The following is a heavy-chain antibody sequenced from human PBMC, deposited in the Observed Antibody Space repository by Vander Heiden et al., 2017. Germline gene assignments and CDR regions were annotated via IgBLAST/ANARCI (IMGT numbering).Heavy chain of an antibody. CDR3: ARGHSSGWFDY. Sequence: QVQLQQWGAGLLKPSETLSLTCAVYGGSFSGYYWSWIRQPPGKGLEWIGEINHSGSTNYNPSLKSRVTISVDTSKNQFSLKLSSVTAADTAVYYGARGHSSGWFDYWGQGTLVTVSS. J-gene: IGHJ4*02. D-gene: IGHD6-19*01. V-gene: IGHV4-34*01. CDR1: GGSFSGYY. CDR2: INHSGST.